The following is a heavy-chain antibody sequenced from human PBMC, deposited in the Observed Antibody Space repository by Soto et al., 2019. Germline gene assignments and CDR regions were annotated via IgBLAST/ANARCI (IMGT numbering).Heavy chain of an antibody. V-gene: IGHV4-31*03. CDR1: GGSISSGGYY. D-gene: IGHD2-15*01. J-gene: IGHJ6*02. CDR2: IYYSGST. CDR3: ARGQSWVPPLKLSGMDV. Sequence: SETLSLTCTVSGGSISSGGYYWSWIRQHPGKGLEWIGYIYYSGSTYYNPSLKSRVTISVDTSKNQFSLKLSSVTAAETAVYYCARGQSWVPPLKLSGMDVWGQGTTVTVSS.